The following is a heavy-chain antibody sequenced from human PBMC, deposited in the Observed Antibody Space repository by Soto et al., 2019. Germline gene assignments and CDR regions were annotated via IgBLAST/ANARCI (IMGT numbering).Heavy chain of an antibody. Sequence: ASVKVSCKASGHTFTGYYMHWVRQAPGQGLEWMGWINPNSGGTNYAQKFQGWVTMTRDTSISTAYMELSRLRSDDTAVYYCARDHGYCSGGSCYRHYYYYGMDVWGQGTTVTVSS. CDR3: ARDHGYCSGGSCYRHYYYYGMDV. V-gene: IGHV1-2*04. D-gene: IGHD2-15*01. CDR2: INPNSGGT. J-gene: IGHJ6*02. CDR1: GHTFTGYY.